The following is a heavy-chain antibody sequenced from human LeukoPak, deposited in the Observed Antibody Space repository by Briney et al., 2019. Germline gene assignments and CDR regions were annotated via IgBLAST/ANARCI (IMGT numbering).Heavy chain of an antibody. CDR1: GFTFSSYG. V-gene: IGHV3-33*01. CDR3: ARDGARRGSGSYSSYYYGMDV. Sequence: GGSLRLSCAASGFTFSSYGMHWVRQAPGKGLEWVAAIWYDGSNKYYADSVKGRFTISRDNSKNTLYLQMNSLRAEDTAVYYCARDGARRGSGSYSSYYYGMDVWGQGTTVTVSS. CDR2: IWYDGSNK. J-gene: IGHJ6*02. D-gene: IGHD3-10*01.